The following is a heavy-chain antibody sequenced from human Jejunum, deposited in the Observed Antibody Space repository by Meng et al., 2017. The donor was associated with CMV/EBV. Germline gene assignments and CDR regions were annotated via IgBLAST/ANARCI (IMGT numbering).Heavy chain of an antibody. J-gene: IGHJ6*02. D-gene: IGHD2-21*02. CDR3: ARASQVAAISYYYYGMDV. V-gene: IGHV1-46*01. CDR1: TSSH. CDR2: INPSGGYT. Sequence: TSSHVHWVRQASEQGLEWMGIINPSGGYTTYAQKFQGRVTMTRDTSTSTVYMELSSLRSEDTAVYYCARASQVAAISYYYYGMDVWGQGTTVTVSS.